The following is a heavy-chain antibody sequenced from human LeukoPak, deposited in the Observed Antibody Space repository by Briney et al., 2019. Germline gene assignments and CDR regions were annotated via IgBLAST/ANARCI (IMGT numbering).Heavy chain of an antibody. D-gene: IGHD5-18*01. V-gene: IGHV3-30*01. J-gene: IGHJ4*02. CDR1: GVTFSRFA. CDR3: ARAWDTVTVPWPFDY. Sequence: GGSLRLSCAASGVTFSRFAMQWGRQAPGKGLERVADILLDGSHTDYAESLKARFSISRDNSNNTLSLQMNSLRAEDTAVYYCARAWDTVTVPWPFDYSGQGTLVTVSS. CDR2: ILLDGSHT.